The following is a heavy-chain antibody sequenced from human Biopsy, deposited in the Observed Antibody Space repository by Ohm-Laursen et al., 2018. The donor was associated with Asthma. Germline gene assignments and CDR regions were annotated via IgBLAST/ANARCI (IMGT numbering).Heavy chain of an antibody. V-gene: IGHV3-21*01. CDR3: ARDGTDMNEAMPKDY. J-gene: IGHJ4*02. Sequence: SLRLSCAAPGFTFSSYSMNWVRQAPGKGLEWVSSISSSSSYIYHADSVKGRFTISRDNAKNSLYLQMNSLRAEDTAVYYCARDGTDMNEAMPKDYWGQGTLVTVSS. D-gene: IGHD2-2*01. CDR2: ISSSSSYI. CDR1: GFTFSSYS.